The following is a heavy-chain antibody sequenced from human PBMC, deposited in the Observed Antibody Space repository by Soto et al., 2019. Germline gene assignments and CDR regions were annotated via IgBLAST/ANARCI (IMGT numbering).Heavy chain of an antibody. CDR1: GGSISSGGYY. CDR3: ARDQSSGSYSYYYGMDV. D-gene: IGHD3-10*01. J-gene: IGHJ6*02. Sequence: PSETLSLTCTVSGGSISSGGYYWSWIRQHPGKGLEWIGYIYYSGSTYYNPSLKSRVTISVDTSKDQFSLKLSSVTAADTAVYYCARDQSSGSYSYYYGMDVWGQGTTVTVSS. CDR2: IYYSGST. V-gene: IGHV4-31*02.